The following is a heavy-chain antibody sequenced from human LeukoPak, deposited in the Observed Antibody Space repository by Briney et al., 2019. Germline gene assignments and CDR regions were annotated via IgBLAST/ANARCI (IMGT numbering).Heavy chain of an antibody. CDR2: ISAYNGNT. CDR1: GYTFTSYG. Sequence: ASVRVSCKASGYTFTSYGISWVRQAPGQGLEWMGWISAYNGNTNYAQKLQGRVTMTTDTSTSTAYMELRSLRSDDTAVYYCARVDPTGNWFDPWGQGTLVTVSS. V-gene: IGHV1-18*01. J-gene: IGHJ5*02. D-gene: IGHD1-14*01. CDR3: ARVDPTGNWFDP.